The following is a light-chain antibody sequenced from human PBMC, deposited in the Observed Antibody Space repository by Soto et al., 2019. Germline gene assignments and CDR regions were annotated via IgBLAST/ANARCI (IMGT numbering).Light chain of an antibody. Sequence: DIQMTQSPSTLSASVGERAPITCRASQSIRNWLAWYQDKPGKAPKLLIYGASSLESGVPSRFSGSGSGTEFTLTISSLQPEDVATYYCQQYNSYPVSFGQGTRLEIK. V-gene: IGKV1-5*01. CDR2: GAS. CDR3: QQYNSYPVS. J-gene: IGKJ5*01. CDR1: QSIRNW.